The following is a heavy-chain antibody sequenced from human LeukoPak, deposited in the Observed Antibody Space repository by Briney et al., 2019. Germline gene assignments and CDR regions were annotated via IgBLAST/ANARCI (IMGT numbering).Heavy chain of an antibody. J-gene: IGHJ5*02. CDR3: ARGGYIVVVVAAKFDP. V-gene: IGHV1-46*01. Sequence: ASVKVSCKASGYTFTSYYMHWVRRAPGQGLEWMGIINPSGGSTSYAQKFQGRVTMTRDTSTSTVYMELSSLRSEDTAVYYCARGGYIVVVVAAKFDPWGQGTLVTVSS. CDR1: GYTFTSYY. D-gene: IGHD2-15*01. CDR2: INPSGGST.